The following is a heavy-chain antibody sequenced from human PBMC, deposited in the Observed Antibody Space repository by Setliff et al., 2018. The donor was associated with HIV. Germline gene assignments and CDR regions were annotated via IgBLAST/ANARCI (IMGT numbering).Heavy chain of an antibody. Sequence: SETLSLTCAVYGGSFSSYYWSWIRQPPGKGLEWIGEINHSGSTNYNPSLKSRVTISVDTSKNQFSLKLSSVTAADTAVYYCARAMKYSYGYVHDAFDIWGQGTMVTVSS. CDR2: INHSGST. CDR1: GGSFSSYY. J-gene: IGHJ3*02. D-gene: IGHD5-18*01. CDR3: ARAMKYSYGYVHDAFDI. V-gene: IGHV4-34*01.